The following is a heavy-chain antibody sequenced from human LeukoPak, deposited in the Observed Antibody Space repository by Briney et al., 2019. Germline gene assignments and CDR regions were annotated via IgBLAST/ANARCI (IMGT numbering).Heavy chain of an antibody. CDR1: GFTFSSYA. V-gene: IGHV3-23*01. CDR3: AKGLYCSGGSCYHPPAHASDI. CDR2: ISGSGGST. D-gene: IGHD2-15*01. J-gene: IGHJ3*02. Sequence: GGSLRLSCAASGFTFSSYAMSWVRQAPGKGLEWVSAISGSGGSTYYADSVKGRFTISRDNSKNTLYLQMNSLRAEDTAVYYCAKGLYCSGGSCYHPPAHASDIWGQGTMVTVSS.